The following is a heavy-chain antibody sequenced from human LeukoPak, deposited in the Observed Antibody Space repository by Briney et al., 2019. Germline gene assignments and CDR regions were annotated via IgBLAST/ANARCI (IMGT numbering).Heavy chain of an antibody. D-gene: IGHD3-22*01. CDR2: IYYSGST. Sequence: SQTLSLTCTVSGGSISGGGYYWSWIRQHPGKGLEWIGYIYYSGSTYYNPSLKSRVTISVDTSKNQFSLKLSSVTAADTAVYYCARGYDSFFDYWGQGTLVTVSS. CDR3: ARGYDSFFDY. V-gene: IGHV4-31*03. CDR1: GGSISGGGYY. J-gene: IGHJ4*02.